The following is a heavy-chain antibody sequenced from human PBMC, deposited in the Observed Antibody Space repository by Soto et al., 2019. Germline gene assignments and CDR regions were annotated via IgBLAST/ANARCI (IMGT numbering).Heavy chain of an antibody. Sequence: PSETLSLTCNVSGGSITNYYWTWIRQPPGKGLEWIGYKFYSGSSNYNPSLKSRVTISVDTSKNQFSLQLTSVTAADTAVYYCARGLPGCTNGVCYIHWFAPWGQGTLVTVSS. V-gene: IGHV4-59*01. CDR1: GGSITNYY. CDR2: KFYSGSS. CDR3: ARGLPGCTNGVCYIHWFAP. J-gene: IGHJ5*02. D-gene: IGHD2-8*01.